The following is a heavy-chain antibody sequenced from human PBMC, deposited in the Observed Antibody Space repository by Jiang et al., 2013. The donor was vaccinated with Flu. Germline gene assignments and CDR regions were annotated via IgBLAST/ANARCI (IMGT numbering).Heavy chain of an antibody. D-gene: IGHD3-3*02. CDR1: GASISSYY. CDR2: VFYSGST. Sequence: GLVKPSETLSLTCTVSGASISSYYWNWVRQPPGKGLEWIAYVFYSGSTNYNPSLKSRVTISLDTSKNQFSLKLSSVTAADTAAYYCARKVLASHHYFDYWGQGTLVTVSS. J-gene: IGHJ4*02. V-gene: IGHV4-59*01. CDR3: ARKVLASHHYFDY.